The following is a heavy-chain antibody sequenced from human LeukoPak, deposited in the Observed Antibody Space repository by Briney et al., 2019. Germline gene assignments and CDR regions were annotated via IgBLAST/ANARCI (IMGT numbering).Heavy chain of an antibody. Sequence: GRSLRLSCAASGFTFDDYAMHWVRQAPGKGLEWVSGISWNSGSIGYADSVKGRFTISRDNAKNSLYLQMNSLRAEDTALYYCAKGTPSSVAGSLDYWGQGTLVTVSS. V-gene: IGHV3-9*01. J-gene: IGHJ4*02. CDR3: AKGTPSSVAGSLDY. CDR1: GFTFDDYA. D-gene: IGHD6-19*01. CDR2: ISWNSGSI.